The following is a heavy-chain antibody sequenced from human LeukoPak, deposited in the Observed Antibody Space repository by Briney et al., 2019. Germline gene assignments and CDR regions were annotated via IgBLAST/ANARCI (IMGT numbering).Heavy chain of an antibody. CDR3: SRAKSNYYDSSAPNY. CDR2: IRSKAYGGTT. Sequence: GGSLRLSCTASGFTFGDYAMGWFRQAPGKGLEWVGFIRSKAYGGTTEYAASVKGRFTISRDDSKSIAYLQMNSLKTEDTAVYYCSRAKSNYYDSSAPNYWGRGTLVTVSS. CDR1: GFTFGDYA. D-gene: IGHD3-22*01. J-gene: IGHJ4*02. V-gene: IGHV3-49*03.